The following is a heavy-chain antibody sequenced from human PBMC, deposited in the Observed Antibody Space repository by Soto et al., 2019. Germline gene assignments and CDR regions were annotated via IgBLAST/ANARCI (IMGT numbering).Heavy chain of an antibody. J-gene: IGHJ4*02. D-gene: IGHD5-18*01. CDR3: ATYWIQLWYFDY. Sequence: SETLSLTCTVSGGSISSSSYYWGWIRQPPGKGLEWIGSIYHSGSTYYNPSLKSRVTISVDTSKNQFSLKLSSVTAADTAVYYCATYWIQLWYFDYWGQGTLVTVSS. CDR1: GGSISSSSYY. CDR2: IYHSGST. V-gene: IGHV4-39*01.